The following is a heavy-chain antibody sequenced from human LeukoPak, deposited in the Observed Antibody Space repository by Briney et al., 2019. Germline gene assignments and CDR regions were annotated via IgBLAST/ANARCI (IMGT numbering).Heavy chain of an antibody. CDR3: ARGPPLLWFGELLKAATFDY. CDR1: GDSISSSY. Sequence: PSETLSLTCTVSGDSISSSYWSWIRQPPGKGLEWIGYVYYTGSSYYNPSLKSRVTISVDTSKNQFSLKLSSVTAADTAVYYCARGPPLLWFGELLKAATFDYWGQGTLVTVSS. V-gene: IGHV4-59*12. J-gene: IGHJ4*02. CDR2: VYYTGSS. D-gene: IGHD3-10*01.